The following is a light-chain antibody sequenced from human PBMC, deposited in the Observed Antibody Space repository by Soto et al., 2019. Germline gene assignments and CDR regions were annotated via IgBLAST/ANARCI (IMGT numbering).Light chain of an antibody. V-gene: IGKV1-39*01. CDR1: QSISSY. CDR2: AAS. Sequence: DIQMTQSPSSLSASVGDRVTITCRASQSISSYLNWYQQKPGKAPKLLIYAASSLQSRVPSRFIHSVSGTDFTLTISSLQPEDFANDYCQQSYSTPPFTFGPGTKVDIK. J-gene: IGKJ3*01. CDR3: QQSYSTPPFT.